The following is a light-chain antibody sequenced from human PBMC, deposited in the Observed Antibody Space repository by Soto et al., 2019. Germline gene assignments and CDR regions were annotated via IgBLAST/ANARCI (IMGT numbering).Light chain of an antibody. Sequence: DIQMTQSPSSLSASVGDRVTITCRARQGISIYLAWYQQRPGKVPRLLIYDASTLQSGVPSRFSASGSGTDFTLTIDSLQPEDAAAYYCQKHNAAPWTFGPGTKVEIK. CDR3: QKHNAAPWT. CDR1: QGISIY. J-gene: IGKJ1*01. CDR2: DAS. V-gene: IGKV1-27*01.